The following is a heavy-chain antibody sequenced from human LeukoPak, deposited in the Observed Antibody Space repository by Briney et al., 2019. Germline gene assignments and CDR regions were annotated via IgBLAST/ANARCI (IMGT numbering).Heavy chain of an antibody. Sequence: GGSLRLSCAATGFTSVNYAMSWVRQAPGKGLEWVSAISGSGGSTYYADSVKGRFTISRDNSKNTLYLQMNSLRAEDTAVYYCAKGRDSLYYYDSSGFDPYFDYWGQGTLVTVSS. D-gene: IGHD3-22*01. J-gene: IGHJ4*02. CDR3: AKGRDSLYYYDSSGFDPYFDY. CDR1: GFTSVNYA. V-gene: IGHV3-23*01. CDR2: ISGSGGST.